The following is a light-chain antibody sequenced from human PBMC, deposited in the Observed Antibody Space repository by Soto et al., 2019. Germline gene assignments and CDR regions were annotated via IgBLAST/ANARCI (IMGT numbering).Light chain of an antibody. CDR2: GAS. J-gene: IGKJ2*01. Sequence: IQMTQSPSSLSASVGDRVTVTCRASQSINIYLNWYQQKPGKAPTLLIYGASSLQSGVPSRFSGGGSRTDFTLTISSLQPEDFATYYWQQSYRSPYTFGQGTKLEIK. CDR1: QSINIY. CDR3: QQSYRSPYT. V-gene: IGKV1-39*01.